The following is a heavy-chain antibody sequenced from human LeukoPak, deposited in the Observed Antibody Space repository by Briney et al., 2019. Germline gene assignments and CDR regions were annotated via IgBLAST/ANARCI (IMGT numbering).Heavy chain of an antibody. Sequence: ASVKVSCKASGYTFTGYYMHWVRQAPGQGLEWMGWINPNSGGTNYAQKFRGRVTMTRDTSISTAYMELSRLRSDDTAVYYCARAPLTIFGVVTVEDWFDPWGQGTLVTVSS. CDR3: ARAPLTIFGVVTVEDWFDP. D-gene: IGHD3-3*01. CDR1: GYTFTGYY. J-gene: IGHJ5*02. V-gene: IGHV1-2*02. CDR2: INPNSGGT.